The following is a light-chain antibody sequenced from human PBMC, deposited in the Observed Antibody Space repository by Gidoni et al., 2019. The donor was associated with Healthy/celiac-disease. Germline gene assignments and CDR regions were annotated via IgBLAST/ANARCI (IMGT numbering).Light chain of an antibody. CDR2: DAS. V-gene: IGKV3-11*01. J-gene: IGKJ5*01. CDR3: HQRSNWPPTFT. Sequence: DIVLTQSPATLSLSPGERATLSCRASQRVSSYLAWYQQKPGQAPRLLIYDASNRATSIPARFSGSGSGTDFSLTISSLEPEDFSVYYCHQRSNWPPTFTFGQGTRLEIK. CDR1: QRVSSY.